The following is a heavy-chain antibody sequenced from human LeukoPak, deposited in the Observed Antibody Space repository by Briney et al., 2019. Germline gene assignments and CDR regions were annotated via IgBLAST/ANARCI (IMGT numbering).Heavy chain of an antibody. Sequence: GGSLRLSCAASGFTFSSYGMPWVRQAPGKGLEWVAVISYDGSNKYYADSVKGRFTISRDNSKNTLYLQMNSLRAEDTAVYYCAKEHTGTAMVETVFDYWGQGTLVTVSS. CDR3: AKEHTGTAMVETVFDY. CDR1: GFTFSSYG. D-gene: IGHD5-18*01. J-gene: IGHJ4*02. V-gene: IGHV3-30*18. CDR2: ISYDGSNK.